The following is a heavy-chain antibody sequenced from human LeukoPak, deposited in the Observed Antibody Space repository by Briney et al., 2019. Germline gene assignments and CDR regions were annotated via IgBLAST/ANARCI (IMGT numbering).Heavy chain of an antibody. CDR1: GFTFSSYG. Sequence: PGGSLRLSCAASGFTFSSYGMHWVRQAPGKGLEWVAVIWYDGSNKYYADSVKGRSTISRDNSKNTLYLQMNSLRAEDTAVYYCARYSAVTTPFDYWGQGTLVTVSS. J-gene: IGHJ4*02. CDR2: IWYDGSNK. D-gene: IGHD4-17*01. CDR3: ARYSAVTTPFDY. V-gene: IGHV3-33*01.